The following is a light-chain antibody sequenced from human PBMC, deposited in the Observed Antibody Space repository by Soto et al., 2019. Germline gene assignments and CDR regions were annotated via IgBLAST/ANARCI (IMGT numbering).Light chain of an antibody. V-gene: IGKV3-15*01. CDR1: QTIRSD. J-gene: IGKJ4*01. CDR2: DAS. CDR3: QQYIRWPLT. Sequence: EIVMTQSPVTLSVSPGERATLSCRASQTIRSDLAWYQQKPGQAPRLLISDASTRATGIPARFNGSGSGTEFTLAISSLQSEDFAVYYCQQYIRWPLTFGGGTKVEIK.